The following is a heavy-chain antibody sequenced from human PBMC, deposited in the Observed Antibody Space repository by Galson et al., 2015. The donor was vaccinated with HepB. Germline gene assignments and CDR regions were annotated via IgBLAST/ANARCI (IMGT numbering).Heavy chain of an antibody. Sequence: SLRLSCAASGFTFGQDGMSWVRQAPGKGLEWVSVISGSGDYINYADSVRGRFTISRDNSRSTLYLHMNSPRVEDTAIYYCARDLGGHRADYFEYWGQGTLVTVSS. CDR3: ARDLGGHRADYFEY. CDR1: GFTFGQDG. CDR2: ISGSGDYI. J-gene: IGHJ4*02. V-gene: IGHV3-23*01. D-gene: IGHD4-23*01.